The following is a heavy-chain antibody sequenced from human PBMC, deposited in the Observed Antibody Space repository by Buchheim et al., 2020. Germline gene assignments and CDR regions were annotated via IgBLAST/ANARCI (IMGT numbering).Heavy chain of an antibody. D-gene: IGHD3-10*01. Sequence: EVELVESGGGLVQPGGSLRLSCAASGFTFSNYEMNWVRQAPGKGLEWVSYITISGSTILYADSVKGRFTISRDNAKNSLYLQMNSLRAEDTAVYYCARDRFGSGPCMDVWGKGTT. CDR1: GFTFSNYE. V-gene: IGHV3-48*03. J-gene: IGHJ6*03. CDR2: ITISGSTI. CDR3: ARDRFGSGPCMDV.